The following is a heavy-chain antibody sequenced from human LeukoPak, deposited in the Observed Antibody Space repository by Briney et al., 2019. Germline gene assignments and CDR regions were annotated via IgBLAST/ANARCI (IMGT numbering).Heavy chain of an antibody. CDR2: IYYSGST. D-gene: IGHD2-2*01. Sequence: SETLSLTCTVSGGSISSYYWSWIRQPPGKGLEWIGYIYYSGSTNYNPSLKSRVTISVDTSKNQFSLKLSSVTAADTAVYHCARAQPAQYCNITSCYAAFDVWGQGTMVTVSS. V-gene: IGHV4-59*01. CDR3: ARAQPAQYCNITSCYAAFDV. J-gene: IGHJ3*01. CDR1: GGSISSYY.